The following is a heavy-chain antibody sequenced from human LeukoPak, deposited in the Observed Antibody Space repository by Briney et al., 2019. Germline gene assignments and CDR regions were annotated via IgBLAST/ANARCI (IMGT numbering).Heavy chain of an antibody. CDR2: ISSSSSYI. CDR3: ARDLGDYDFWSGPTGSMDV. Sequence: TGGSLRLSCAASGFTFSSYSMNWVRQAPGKGLEWVSSISSSSSYIYYADSVKGRFTISRDNAKNSLYLQMNSLRAEDTAVYYCARDLGDYDFWSGPTGSMDVWGQGTTVTVSS. J-gene: IGHJ6*02. V-gene: IGHV3-21*01. D-gene: IGHD3-3*01. CDR1: GFTFSSYS.